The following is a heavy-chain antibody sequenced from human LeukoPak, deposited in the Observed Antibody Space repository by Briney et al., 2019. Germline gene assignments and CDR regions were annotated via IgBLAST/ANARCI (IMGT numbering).Heavy chain of an antibody. J-gene: IGHJ4*02. V-gene: IGHV4-59*08. CDR2: MYYSGST. CDR1: GGFSNNY. Sequence: SETLSLTCTVSGGFSNNYWSWIRQPPGKGLEWIGYMYYSGSTSYNPSLKRRVTISVDTSKSQFSLKLRSVTAADTAVYYCARASGGWCGLFDYWGQGTLVIISS. D-gene: IGHD6-19*01. CDR3: ARASGGWCGLFDY.